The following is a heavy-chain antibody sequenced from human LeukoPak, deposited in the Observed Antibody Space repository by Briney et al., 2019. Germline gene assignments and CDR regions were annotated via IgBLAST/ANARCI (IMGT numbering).Heavy chain of an antibody. CDR3: ARDATYYYGMDV. CDR1: GFTVSSNY. J-gene: IGHJ6*04. CDR2: IYSGGST. Sequence: QPGGSLRLSCAASGFTVSSNYMSWVRQAPGKGLEWVSVIYSGGSTYYADSVKGRFTISRDNSKNTLYLQMNSLRAEDTAVYYCARDATYYYGMDVWGEGTTVTVSS. V-gene: IGHV3-53*01.